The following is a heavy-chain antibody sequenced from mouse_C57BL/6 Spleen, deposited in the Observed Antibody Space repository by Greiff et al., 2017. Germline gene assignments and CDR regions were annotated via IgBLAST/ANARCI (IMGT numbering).Heavy chain of an antibody. CDR3: ARECYYSLFDY. CDR2: ISYDGSN. V-gene: IGHV3-6*01. Sequence: DVQLQESGPGLVKPSPSLSLTCSVTGYSITSCYYWNWIRQFPGNKLEWMGYISYDGSNNYNQSLKNRISITRDTSKNQFFLKLNSVTTEDTATYYCARECYYSLFDYWGKGTTVTVSS. D-gene: IGHD2-3*01. CDR1: GYSITSCYY. J-gene: IGHJ2*01.